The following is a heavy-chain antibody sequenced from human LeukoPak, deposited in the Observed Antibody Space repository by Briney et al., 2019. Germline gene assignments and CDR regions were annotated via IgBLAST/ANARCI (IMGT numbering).Heavy chain of an antibody. CDR1: GFTVSDNY. J-gene: IGHJ4*02. CDR2: IYSGGST. V-gene: IGHV3-53*01. D-gene: IGHD2-21*02. Sequence: PGGSLRLSCAASGFTVSDNYMSWVRQAPGKGLEWASVIYSGGSTYYADSVKGRFTISRDNSKNTLYLQMNSLRAEDTAVYYCARSDLDYFDYWGQGTLVTVSS. CDR3: ARSDLDYFDY.